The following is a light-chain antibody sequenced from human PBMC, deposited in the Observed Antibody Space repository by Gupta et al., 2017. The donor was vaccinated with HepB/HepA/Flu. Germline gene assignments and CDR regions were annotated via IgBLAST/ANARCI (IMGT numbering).Light chain of an antibody. CDR2: DTS. V-gene: IGKV1-9*01. CDR3: QQATYSPWT. Sequence: DVELTQSPAFLSASVGDRVTVTCPASPGIASYLAGYQQKPGKAPKLLIYDTSTILSGVPSRFSGSGSGTEFTLTISRLQPEDFATYYCQQATYSPWTFGQGTKVEIK. CDR1: PGIASY. J-gene: IGKJ1*01.